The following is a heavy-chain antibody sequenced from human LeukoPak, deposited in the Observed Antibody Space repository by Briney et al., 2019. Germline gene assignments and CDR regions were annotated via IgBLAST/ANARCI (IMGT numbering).Heavy chain of an antibody. CDR2: ISKSGTT. Sequence: SETLSLTCTVSGGSISNYYWTWIRQPAGKGLEWIGLISKSGTTNYNPSLKSRVTISVDTSKNQFSLKLSSVTAADTAVYYCASSLRFTMVRGVQFDYWGQGTLVTVSS. CDR1: GGSISNYY. J-gene: IGHJ4*02. V-gene: IGHV4-4*07. CDR3: ASSLRFTMVRGVQFDY. D-gene: IGHD3-10*01.